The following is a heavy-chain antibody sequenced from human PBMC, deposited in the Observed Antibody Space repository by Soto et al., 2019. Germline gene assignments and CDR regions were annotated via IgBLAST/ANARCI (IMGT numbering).Heavy chain of an antibody. CDR1: GYSFTSYW. CDR3: AILLVRAPFVGYYYSVMDV. D-gene: IGHD3-10*01. Sequence: GESLKISCKGSGYSFTSYWIGWVRQMPGKGLEWMGIIYPGDSDTRYSPSFQGQVTISADKSISTAYLQWSSLKASDTAMYYCAILLVRAPFVGYYYSVMDVWGQGTTVTVSS. V-gene: IGHV5-51*01. J-gene: IGHJ6*02. CDR2: IYPGDSDT.